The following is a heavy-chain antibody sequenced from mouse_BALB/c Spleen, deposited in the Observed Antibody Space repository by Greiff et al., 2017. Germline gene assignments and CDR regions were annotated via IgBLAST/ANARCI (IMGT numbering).Heavy chain of an antibody. CDR1: GFTFSSFG. D-gene: IGHD1-1*01. CDR2: ISSGSSTI. V-gene: IGHV5-17*02. CDR3: ARSGGSSSFDY. J-gene: IGHJ2*01. Sequence: EVQRVESGGGLVQPGGSRKLSCAASGFTFSSFGMHWVRQAPEKGLEWVAYISSGSSTIYYADTVKGRFTISRDNPKNTLFLQMTSLRSEDTAMYYCARSGGSSSFDYWGQGTTLTVSS.